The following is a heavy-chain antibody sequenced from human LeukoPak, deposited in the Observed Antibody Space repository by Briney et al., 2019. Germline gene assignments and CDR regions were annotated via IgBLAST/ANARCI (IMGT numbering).Heavy chain of an antibody. J-gene: IGHJ4*02. D-gene: IGHD4-11*01. Sequence: SETLSLTCTVSGGSISSYYWSWIRQPPGKGLEWSGYIYYSGSTNYNPSLKSRVTISVDTSKNQFSLKLSSVTAADTAVYYCARWYSNFAFDYWGQGTLVTVSS. CDR3: ARWYSNFAFDY. V-gene: IGHV4-59*01. CDR1: GGSISSYY. CDR2: IYYSGST.